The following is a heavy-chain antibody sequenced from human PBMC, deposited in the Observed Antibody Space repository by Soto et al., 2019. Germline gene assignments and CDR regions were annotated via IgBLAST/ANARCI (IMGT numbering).Heavy chain of an antibody. D-gene: IGHD3-16*01. V-gene: IGHV4-34*01. J-gene: IGHJ4*02. CDR3: ARGTRLHLGESPPFDY. CDR1: GGSFSGYY. CDR2: INHSGST. Sequence: SETLSLTCAVYGGSFSGYYWSWIRQPPGKGLEWIGEINHSGSTNYNPSLKSRVTISVDTSKNQFSLKLSSVTAADTAVYYCARGTRLHLGESPPFDYWGQGTLVTVSS.